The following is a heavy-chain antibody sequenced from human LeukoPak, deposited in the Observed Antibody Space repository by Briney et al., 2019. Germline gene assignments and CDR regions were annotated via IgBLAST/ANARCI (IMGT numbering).Heavy chain of an antibody. CDR2: ISGSGGGT. D-gene: IGHD1-26*01. Sequence: GGSLRLSCAASGFIFNNYVMSWVRQAAGKGLEWVSLISGSGGGTYYADSVKGRFTISRDNSKNTLYLQLNSLRVEDTAVYYCAKNRGAGSHYYYHMNVWGKGTTVTVSS. V-gene: IGHV3-23*01. J-gene: IGHJ6*03. CDR1: GFIFNNYV. CDR3: AKNRGAGSHYYYHMNV.